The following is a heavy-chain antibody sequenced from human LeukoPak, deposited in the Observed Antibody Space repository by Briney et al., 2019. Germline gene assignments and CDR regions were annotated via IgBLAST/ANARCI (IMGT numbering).Heavy chain of an antibody. CDR3: TTDGLMVRGVMHND. V-gene: IGHV3-15*01. CDR2: IKSKTDGGTT. CDR1: GFTFSNYW. Sequence: GGSLRLSCAASGFTFSNYWMHWVRQAPAKGLESVGRIKSKTDGGTTDYAAPVKGRFTISRDDSENTLFLQMNSLKTEDTAVYYCTTDGLMVRGVMHNDWGQGTLVTVSS. J-gene: IGHJ4*02. D-gene: IGHD3-10*01.